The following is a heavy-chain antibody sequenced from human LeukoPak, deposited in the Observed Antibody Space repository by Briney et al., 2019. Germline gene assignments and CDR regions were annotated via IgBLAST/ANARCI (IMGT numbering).Heavy chain of an antibody. CDR3: ARDKYYDSSGPFDY. J-gene: IGHJ4*02. V-gene: IGHV3-30-3*01. D-gene: IGHD3-22*01. CDR1: GFTFSSYA. CDR2: ISYDGSNK. Sequence: GGSLRLSCAASGFTFSSYAMRWVRQAPGKGLEWVAVISYDGSNKYYADSVKGRFTISRDNSKNTLYLQMNSLRAEDTAVYYCARDKYYDSSGPFDYWGQGTLVTVSS.